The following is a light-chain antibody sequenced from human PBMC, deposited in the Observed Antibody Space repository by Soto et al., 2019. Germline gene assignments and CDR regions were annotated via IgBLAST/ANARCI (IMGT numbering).Light chain of an antibody. CDR3: QTWGTGIHVL. Sequence: QSVLTQSPSASASLGASVKLTCTLTSGHSSYAVAWHQQQPQKGPRYLMKVNADGSHSKGDGIPDRFSGSSSGAERYLTISSLQSDDEADYYCQTWGTGIHVLFGGGTKLTVL. CDR1: SGHSSYA. CDR2: VNADGSH. V-gene: IGLV4-69*01. J-gene: IGLJ2*01.